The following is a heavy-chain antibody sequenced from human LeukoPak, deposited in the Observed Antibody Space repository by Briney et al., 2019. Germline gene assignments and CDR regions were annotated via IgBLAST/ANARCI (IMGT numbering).Heavy chain of an antibody. CDR2: IYYSGST. V-gene: IGHV4-59*08. J-gene: IGHJ4*02. D-gene: IGHD5-24*01. CDR3: AKSRDGYNNYQFDY. CDR1: GGSISSYY. Sequence: PSETLSLTCTVSGGSISSYYWSWIRQPPGKGPEWIGFIYYSGSTNYNPSLKSRVTISVDTSKNQFSLKLSSVTAADMGVYYCAKSRDGYNNYQFDYWGQGTLVTVSS.